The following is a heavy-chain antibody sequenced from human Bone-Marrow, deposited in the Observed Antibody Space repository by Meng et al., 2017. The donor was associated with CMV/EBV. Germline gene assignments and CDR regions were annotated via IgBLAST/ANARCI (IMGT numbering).Heavy chain of an antibody. V-gene: IGHV4-34*01. Sequence: SETLSLTCAVYGGSFSGYYWSWIRQPPGKGLEWIGEINHSGSTNYNPSLKSRVTISVDTSKNQFSLKLSSVTAADTAVYYCARGPIAARHFYYWGQGTLVTVSS. CDR2: INHSGST. D-gene: IGHD6-13*01. CDR1: GGSFSGYY. J-gene: IGHJ4*02. CDR3: ARGPIAARHFYY.